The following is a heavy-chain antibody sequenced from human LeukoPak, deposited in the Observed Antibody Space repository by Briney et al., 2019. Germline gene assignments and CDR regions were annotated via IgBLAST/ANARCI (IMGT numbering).Heavy chain of an antibody. Sequence: GGSLRLSCAASGVTFSSYVMYWVRQAPGKGLEWVGLTSDDGSNKYYAASVKGRFTISRDNSKNTLYLQVNSLRPEDPAVYYCARTSLRGYSSSGKIDYWGQGTLVTVSS. J-gene: IGHJ4*02. D-gene: IGHD6-13*01. CDR2: TSDDGSNK. CDR3: ARTSLRGYSSSGKIDY. CDR1: GVTFSSYV. V-gene: IGHV3-30*04.